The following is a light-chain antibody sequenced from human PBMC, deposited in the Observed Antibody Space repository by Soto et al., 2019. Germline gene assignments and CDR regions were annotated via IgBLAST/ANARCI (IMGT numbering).Light chain of an antibody. CDR2: ESS. CDR1: QSVSTF. Sequence: EILLTQSPVTLSLSPGERAILSCRASQSVSTFFAWYQQKPGQAPRLLIYESSKRATGIPARFSGSGSGTDFTLTISSLEPEDFAVYYCQHRFNWPLTFGGGTTVELK. CDR3: QHRFNWPLT. J-gene: IGKJ4*01. V-gene: IGKV3-11*01.